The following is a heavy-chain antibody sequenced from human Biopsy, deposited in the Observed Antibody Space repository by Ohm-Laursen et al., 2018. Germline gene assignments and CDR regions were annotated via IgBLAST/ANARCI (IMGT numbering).Heavy chain of an antibody. J-gene: IGHJ4*02. CDR2: IYYSGST. D-gene: IGHD5-18*01. Sequence: SDTLSLTCTVSGGSISRYYWSWIRQPPGKGLEWIGYIYYSGSTNYNPSLKSRVTISVDTSKNQFSLRLSSVTAADTAVYYCVRHPTHRIQQIDYWGQGTLVTVS. CDR1: GGSISRYY. CDR3: VRHPTHRIQQIDY. V-gene: IGHV4-59*08.